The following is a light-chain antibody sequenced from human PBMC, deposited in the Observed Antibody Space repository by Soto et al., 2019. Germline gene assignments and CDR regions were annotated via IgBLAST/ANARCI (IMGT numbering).Light chain of an antibody. J-gene: IGKJ1*01. CDR3: QQYSNWPRT. CDR1: QVISTS. CDR2: AAS. V-gene: IGKV1-9*01. Sequence: DIQLTQSPSFLSPSIGESVTITCRASQVISTSLAWYQVKPGKAPKLLIYAASTLESGVPSRFSATVSGTEFSLTITSLQPEDFATYYCQQYSNWPRTFGQGTKVEIK.